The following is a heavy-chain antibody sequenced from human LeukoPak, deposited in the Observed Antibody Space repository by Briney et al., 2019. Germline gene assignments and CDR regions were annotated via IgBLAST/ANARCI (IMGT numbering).Heavy chain of an antibody. V-gene: IGHV3-23*01. J-gene: IGHJ4*02. D-gene: IGHD3-22*01. CDR3: AKDRIPTSGWESDY. Sequence: QTGGSLRLSCAASGFTFGTYAMSWIRQAPGKGLEWVSAIGSSGGRTYYADSVKGRFTISRDNSKNTLYLQMNSLRAEDTALYYCAKDRIPTSGWESDYWGQGTLVTVSS. CDR2: IGSSGGRT. CDR1: GFTFGTYA.